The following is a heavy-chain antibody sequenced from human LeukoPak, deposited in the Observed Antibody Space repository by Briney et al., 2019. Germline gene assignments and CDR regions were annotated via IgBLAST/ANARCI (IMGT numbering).Heavy chain of an antibody. CDR3: AKLPIVVVVAATWWSDP. CDR2: ISGSGGST. Sequence: GGSLRLSCTASGFTFSSYAMSWVRQAPGKGLEWVSGISGSGGSTYYADSVKGRFTISRDNSKNTLYLQMNSLRAENTAVYYCAKLPIVVVVAATWWSDPWGQGTLVTVSS. V-gene: IGHV3-23*01. D-gene: IGHD2-15*01. J-gene: IGHJ5*02. CDR1: GFTFSSYA.